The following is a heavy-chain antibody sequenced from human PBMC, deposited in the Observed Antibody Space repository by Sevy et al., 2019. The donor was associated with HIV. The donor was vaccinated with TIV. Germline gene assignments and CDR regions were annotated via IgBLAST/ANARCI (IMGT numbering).Heavy chain of an antibody. J-gene: IGHJ5*02. D-gene: IGHD2-15*01. V-gene: IGHV4-39*01. CDR1: GVSISGGAYY. Sequence: SETLSLTCTVSGVSISGGAYYWGWIRQPPGKGLECIGSISYTGSTYYNPSLKSRVTITVDTSKNQFSLKLTSVTAADTAVYYCARRGDNNSFEPWGQVTLVTVSS. CDR3: ARRGDNNSFEP. CDR2: ISYTGST.